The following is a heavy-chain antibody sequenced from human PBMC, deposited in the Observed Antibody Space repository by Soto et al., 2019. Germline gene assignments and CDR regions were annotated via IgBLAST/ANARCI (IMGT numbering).Heavy chain of an antibody. CDR2: IIPIFGTA. V-gene: IGHV1-69*13. J-gene: IGHJ6*02. CDR3: ANIVVVPAAPYYYYYGMDV. D-gene: IGHD2-2*01. CDR1: GGTFSSYA. Sequence: SVKVSCKASGGTFSSYAISWVRQAPGQGLEWMGGIIPIFGTANYAQKFQGRVTITADESTSTAYMELSSLRSEDTAVYYCANIVVVPAAPYYYYYGMDVWGQGTTVSVSS.